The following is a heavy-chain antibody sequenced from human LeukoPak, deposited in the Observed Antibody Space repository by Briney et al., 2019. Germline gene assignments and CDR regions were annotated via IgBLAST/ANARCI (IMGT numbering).Heavy chain of an antibody. Sequence: ASVKVSCKASGYTFIHYYIHWMRQAPGQGLEWMGWMNPNNGDTNYAQKFQGRVTMTRDTSISTAYMELSRLRSDDTAVYYCARPDAIVGATGFDYWGQGTLVTVSS. V-gene: IGHV1-2*02. CDR1: GYTFIHYY. J-gene: IGHJ4*02. CDR3: ARPDAIVGATGFDY. CDR2: MNPNNGDT. D-gene: IGHD1-26*01.